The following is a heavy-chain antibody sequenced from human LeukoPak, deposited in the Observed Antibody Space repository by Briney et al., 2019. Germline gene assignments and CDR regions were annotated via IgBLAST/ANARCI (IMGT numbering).Heavy chain of an antibody. Sequence: ASVKVSCKASGYTFTSYGISWVRQAPGQGLEWMGWISAYNGNTNYAQKLQGRVTMTTDTSTSTAYMELRSLRSDDTAVYYCARAPRYIVLMVYAIYFDYWGQGTLVTVSS. V-gene: IGHV1-18*01. CDR1: GYTFTSYG. CDR2: ISAYNGNT. CDR3: ARAPRYIVLMVYAIYFDY. J-gene: IGHJ4*02. D-gene: IGHD2-8*01.